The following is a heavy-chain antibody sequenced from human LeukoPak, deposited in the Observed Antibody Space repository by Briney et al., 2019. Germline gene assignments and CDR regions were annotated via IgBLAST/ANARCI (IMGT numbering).Heavy chain of an antibody. CDR2: IIQDGSEK. CDR3: ARTKGGYSRSCYDY. Sequence: QTGGSLRLSCAASGFMLSSYWMSWVRQAPGKGLEWVANIIQDGSEKYYVDSVKGRFTISRDNAKNSLFLQMNSLRAEDTAVYYCARTKGGYSRSCYDYWGQGTLVTVSS. D-gene: IGHD6-13*01. J-gene: IGHJ4*02. CDR1: GFMLSSYW. V-gene: IGHV3-7*01.